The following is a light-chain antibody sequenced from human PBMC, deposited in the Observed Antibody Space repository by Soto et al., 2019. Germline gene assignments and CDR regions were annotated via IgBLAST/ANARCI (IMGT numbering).Light chain of an antibody. Sequence: DIQLTQSPSFLSASVGDRVTITCRASQGISSYLAWYQQKPGKAPKLLIYAASTLQSGVPSRFSGSGSETEFTLTINSLQPEDFVTYYCQQLNSFPITFGKGTRLEIK. CDR3: QQLNSFPIT. J-gene: IGKJ5*01. CDR1: QGISSY. CDR2: AAS. V-gene: IGKV1-9*01.